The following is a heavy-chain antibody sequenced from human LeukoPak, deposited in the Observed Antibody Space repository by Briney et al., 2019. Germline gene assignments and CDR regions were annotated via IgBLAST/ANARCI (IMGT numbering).Heavy chain of an antibody. CDR3: AVGGTTRNWFDP. J-gene: IGHJ5*02. CDR2: INHSGST. Sequence: SETLSLTCAVYGGSFSGYYWSWIRQPPVKGLEWIGEINHSGSTNYNPSLKSRVTISVDTSKNQFSLKLSSVTAADTAVYYCAVGGTTRNWFDPWGQGTLVTVSS. D-gene: IGHD3-10*01. V-gene: IGHV4-34*01. CDR1: GGSFSGYY.